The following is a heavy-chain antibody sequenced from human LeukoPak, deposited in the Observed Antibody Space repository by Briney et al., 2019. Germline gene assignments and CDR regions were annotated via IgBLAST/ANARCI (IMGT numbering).Heavy chain of an antibody. Sequence: GGSLRLSWAASGFTFDDYAMHWVRQAPGKGLEWVSGISWNSGSIGYADSVKGRFTISRDNAKNSLYLQMNSLRAEDTALYYCAKAPSSSWSLDAFDIWGQGTMVTVSS. D-gene: IGHD6-13*01. V-gene: IGHV3-9*01. J-gene: IGHJ3*02. CDR2: ISWNSGSI. CDR3: AKAPSSSWSLDAFDI. CDR1: GFTFDDYA.